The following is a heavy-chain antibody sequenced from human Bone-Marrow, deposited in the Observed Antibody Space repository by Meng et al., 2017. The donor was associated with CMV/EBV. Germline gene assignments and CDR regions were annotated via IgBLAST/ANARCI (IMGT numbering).Heavy chain of an antibody. Sequence: SVKGCCKASGGTFSSYAISWVRQAPGQGLEWMGGIIPILGIANYAQKFQGRVTITADKSTSTAYMELSSLRSEDTAVYYCASRYCSSTSCQPYYYYYGMDVWGQGTTVTVSS. CDR3: ASRYCSSTSCQPYYYYYGMDV. V-gene: IGHV1-69*10. CDR2: IIPILGIA. D-gene: IGHD2-2*01. J-gene: IGHJ6*02. CDR1: GGTFSSYA.